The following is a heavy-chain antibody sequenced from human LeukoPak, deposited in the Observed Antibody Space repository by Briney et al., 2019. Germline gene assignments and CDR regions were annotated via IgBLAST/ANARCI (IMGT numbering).Heavy chain of an antibody. CDR3: ARGGICSTRIPSYFGY. CDR1: GLTFSSNS. CDR2: ISSSSSYI. V-gene: IGHV3-21*01. J-gene: IGHJ4*02. D-gene: IGHD3-22*01. Sequence: RGSMRLSCAASGLTFSSNSMNWARQAPGKGLEWVSSISSSSSYIYYADSVKGRFTSYRDNAKISVYLQMNSLRAEDTAVYYCARGGICSTRIPSYFGYWGQGTLVTVSS.